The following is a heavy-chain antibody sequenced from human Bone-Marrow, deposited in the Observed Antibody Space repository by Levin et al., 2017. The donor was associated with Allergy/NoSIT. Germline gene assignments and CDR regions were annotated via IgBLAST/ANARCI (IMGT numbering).Heavy chain of an antibody. CDR2: IRSKAYGGTT. Sequence: GGSLRLSCTASGFTFGDYAMSWFRQAPGKGLEWVGFIRSKAYGGTTEYAASVKGRFTISRDDSKSIAYLQMNSLKTEDTAVYYCTRGGRAGDIVVVVAAPTPIFDYWGQGTLVTVSS. J-gene: IGHJ4*02. CDR3: TRGGRAGDIVVVVAAPTPIFDY. V-gene: IGHV3-49*03. CDR1: GFTFGDYA. D-gene: IGHD2-15*01.